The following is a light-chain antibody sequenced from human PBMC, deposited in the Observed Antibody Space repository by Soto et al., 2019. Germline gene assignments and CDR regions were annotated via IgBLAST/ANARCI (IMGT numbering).Light chain of an antibody. CDR2: EVS. CDR3: SSYTSSSTLSYV. CDR1: SSDVGGYNY. J-gene: IGLJ1*01. V-gene: IGLV2-14*01. Sequence: QSVLTQPASVSGSPGQSITISCTGTSSDVGGYNYVSWYQQHPGKAPKLMIYEVSNRPSGVSNRFSGSKSCNTASLTISGLQAEDEAYYYCSSYTSSSTLSYVFGTGTKLTVL.